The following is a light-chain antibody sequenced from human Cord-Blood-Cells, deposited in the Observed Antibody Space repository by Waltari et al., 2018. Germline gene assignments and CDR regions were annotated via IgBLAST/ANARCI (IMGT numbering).Light chain of an antibody. V-gene: IGLV2-23*01. CDR3: CSYAGSSTVV. J-gene: IGLJ2*01. Sequence: QSALTQPASVSGSPGQSTTIPCTGTSSDVGGYNLVSWYQQHPGKAPKLMIYEGSKRPSGVSNRFSGSKSGNTASLTISGLQAEDEADYYCCSYAGSSTVVFGGGTKLTVL. CDR2: EGS. CDR1: SSDVGGYNL.